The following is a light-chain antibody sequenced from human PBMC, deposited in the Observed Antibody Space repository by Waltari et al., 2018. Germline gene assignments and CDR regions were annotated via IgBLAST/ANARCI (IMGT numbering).Light chain of an antibody. CDR1: QRISSW. CDR3: QHYNTYSRSIT. Sequence: DIQMTQSPYTLSASVGDRVTIACRAGQRISSWVAWYQRKPGKVPKLRIYKESTLESGVPAWFFGSGSRTGFTLTISSLQPDEFATYYCQHYNTYSRSITFGQGTRLGIQ. V-gene: IGKV1-5*03. J-gene: IGKJ5*01. CDR2: KES.